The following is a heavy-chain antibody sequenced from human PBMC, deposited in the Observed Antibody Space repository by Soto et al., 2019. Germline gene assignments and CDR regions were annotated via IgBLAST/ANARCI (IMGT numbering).Heavy chain of an antibody. CDR2: MSGSGGRI. CDR1: GFTFRSYA. D-gene: IGHD4-17*01. Sequence: PGGSLRLSCAVSGFTFRSYAMSWVRQAPGKGLEWVSSMSGSGGRIDYADSVKGRFTISRDNSKNTLFLQMNSLRAEDTAVYYCAKDLAVTSISYFDYWGQGTLVTVSS. CDR3: AKDLAVTSISYFDY. V-gene: IGHV3-23*01. J-gene: IGHJ4*02.